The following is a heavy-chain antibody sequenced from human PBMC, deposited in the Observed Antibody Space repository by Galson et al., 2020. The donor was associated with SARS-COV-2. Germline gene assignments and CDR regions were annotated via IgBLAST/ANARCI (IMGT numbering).Heavy chain of an antibody. D-gene: IGHD5-18*01. CDR3: ARGSGRYTYANFDY. V-gene: IGHV3-23*01. Sequence: GESLKISCVAPGFTFISYAMSWVRQAPGKGLEWVSAISGGGTGTYYTDSVKGRFTISRDNSKNTLYLQMNSLQAEDTAVYYCARGSGRYTYANFDYWGQGTLVTVSS. J-gene: IGHJ4*02. CDR2: ISGGGTGT. CDR1: GFTFISYA.